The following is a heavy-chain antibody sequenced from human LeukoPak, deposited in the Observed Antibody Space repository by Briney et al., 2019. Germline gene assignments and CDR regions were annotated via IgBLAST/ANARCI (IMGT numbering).Heavy chain of an antibody. D-gene: IGHD2-8*01. J-gene: IGHJ5*02. Sequence: SETLSLTCTVSGDSITSSYWSWIRQSAGKTLEWIGRIYTSGITNYNPSLKSRVTISLDKSKNQFSLKLTSVTDADTAVYYCARQGCLLGVCYYNWLDPWGQGTLVIVSS. CDR2: IYTSGIT. V-gene: IGHV4-4*07. CDR3: ARQGCLLGVCYYNWLDP. CDR1: GDSITSSY.